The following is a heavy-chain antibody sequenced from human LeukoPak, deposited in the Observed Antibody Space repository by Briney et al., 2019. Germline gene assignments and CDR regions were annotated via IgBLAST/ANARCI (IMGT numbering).Heavy chain of an antibody. D-gene: IGHD2-8*01. Sequence: KSGGSLRLSCAASGFTFSSYSLNWVRQAPGKGLEWVSSISSSSSYIYYADSVKGRFTISRDNAKNSLYLQVNSLRAEDTALYYCARPNLYSTSLDAFDIWGQGTMVTVSS. CDR1: GFTFSSYS. J-gene: IGHJ3*02. CDR2: ISSSSSYI. CDR3: ARPNLYSTSLDAFDI. V-gene: IGHV3-21*01.